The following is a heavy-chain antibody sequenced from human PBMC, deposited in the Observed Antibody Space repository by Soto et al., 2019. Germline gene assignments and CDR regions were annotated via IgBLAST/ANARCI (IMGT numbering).Heavy chain of an antibody. CDR2: IYYSGST. D-gene: IGHD3-3*01. CDR1: GGSISSYY. V-gene: IGHV4-59*08. Sequence: SETLSLTCTVSGGSISSYYLSWIRQNTGKGLEWIGYIYYSGSTNYNPSLKSRVTISVDTSKNQFSLKLSSVTAADTAVYYCATSTIFGVVPLNYYYYYMDVWGKGTTVTVSS. CDR3: ATSTIFGVVPLNYYYYYMDV. J-gene: IGHJ6*03.